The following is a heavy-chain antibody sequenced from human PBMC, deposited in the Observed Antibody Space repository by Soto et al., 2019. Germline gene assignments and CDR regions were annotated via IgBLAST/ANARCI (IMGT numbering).Heavy chain of an antibody. J-gene: IGHJ5*02. CDR2: ISHSGIT. CDR3: ARVLRGWFDP. CDR1: GGSITSANW. V-gene: IGHV4-4*02. Sequence: SETLSLTCAVSGGSITSANWWTWVRQPPGGGLEWVGEISHSGITNYKASLKSRVTMSVDKTKNDVSLKLTSVTAADTAVYYCARVLRGWFDPWGQGTPVTVSS.